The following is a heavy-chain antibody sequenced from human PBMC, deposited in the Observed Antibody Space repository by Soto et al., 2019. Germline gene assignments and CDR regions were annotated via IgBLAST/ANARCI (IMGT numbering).Heavy chain of an antibody. CDR1: GGTFSSYT. V-gene: IGHV1-69*02. CDR2: IIPVLGIA. D-gene: IGHD2-2*01. Sequence: QVQLVQSGAEVKKPGSSVKVSCKASGGTFSSYTISWVRQAPGQGLEWMGRIIPVLGIANYGQKFQGRVTITADKSTSTAYRELSSLRSEDTAVYYCARGQLPLPVHFDYWGQGTLVTVSS. CDR3: ARGQLPLPVHFDY. J-gene: IGHJ4*02.